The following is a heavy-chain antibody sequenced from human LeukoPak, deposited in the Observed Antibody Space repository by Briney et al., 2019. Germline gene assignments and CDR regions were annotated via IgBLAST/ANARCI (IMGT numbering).Heavy chain of an antibody. CDR1: GDTFSNYA. V-gene: IGHV1-69*13. J-gene: IGHJ4*02. Sequence: SVKVSCKASGDTFSNYAIRWMRQAPGHGLEWMGGIIPLFDSSNYAQRFQGRVTFTADESTSTAYMELSSLTSDDTAVYYCARPAIAAAGTAPTDYWGQGTLVTVSS. CDR2: IIPLFDSS. CDR3: ARPAIAAAGTAPTDY. D-gene: IGHD6-13*01.